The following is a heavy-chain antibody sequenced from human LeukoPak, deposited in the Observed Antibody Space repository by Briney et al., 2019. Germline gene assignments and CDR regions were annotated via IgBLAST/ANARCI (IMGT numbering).Heavy chain of an antibody. Sequence: GASVKVSCKASGYTFTGYYMHWVRQAPGQGLERMGWINPNSGGANYAQKFQGRVTMTRDTSISTAYMELSRLRSDDTAVYYCARVSYYYGSGAIEIDYWGQGTLVPVSS. CDR2: INPNSGGA. D-gene: IGHD3-10*01. V-gene: IGHV1-2*02. CDR3: ARVSYYYGSGAIEIDY. J-gene: IGHJ4*02. CDR1: GYTFTGYY.